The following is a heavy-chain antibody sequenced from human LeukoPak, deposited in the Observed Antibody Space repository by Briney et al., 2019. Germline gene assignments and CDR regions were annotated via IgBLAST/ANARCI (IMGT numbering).Heavy chain of an antibody. CDR2: VYYSGNT. D-gene: IGHD3-22*01. J-gene: IGHJ5*02. V-gene: IGHV4-39*07. CDR1: GGSISGSISSNTYY. CDR3: ARGGNYYDSRTNWFDP. Sequence: SETLSLTCTVSGGSISGSISSNTYYWAWIRQPPGKGLEWIGNVYYSGNTYYNPSLTSRVTISLDTSKNQFSLKLSSVTAADTAVYYCARGGNYYDSRTNWFDPWGQGTLVTVSS.